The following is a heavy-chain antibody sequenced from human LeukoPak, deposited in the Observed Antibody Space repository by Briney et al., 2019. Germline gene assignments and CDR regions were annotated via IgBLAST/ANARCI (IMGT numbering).Heavy chain of an antibody. CDR2: IKDDGSEK. CDR3: ARVRWPRRYSGYLDSNYFDF. Sequence: GGSLRLSCAASGFTFSGYWMSWVRRAPGKGLEWVANIKDDGSEKYYVDSVKGRFTISRDNAKNSLYLQMNSLRAEDTAIYYCARVRWPRRYSGYLDSNYFDFWGQGTLVTVSS. CDR1: GFTFSGYW. J-gene: IGHJ4*02. D-gene: IGHD5-12*01. V-gene: IGHV3-7*01.